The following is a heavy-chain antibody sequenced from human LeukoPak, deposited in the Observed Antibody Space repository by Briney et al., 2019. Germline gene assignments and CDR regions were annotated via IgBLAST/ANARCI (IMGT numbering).Heavy chain of an antibody. D-gene: IGHD3-16*01. J-gene: IGHJ6*03. V-gene: IGHV1-2*02. CDR1: GHTFTGYY. CDR3: AKGTYVWGSYWTGHMDV. CDR2: INPNSGGA. Sequence: GASVKVSCKASGHTFTGYYIHWVRQAPGRGLEWMGWINPNSGGADYAQRFQGRVNMTRDTSISTAYMELSRLRSDDTAVYYCAKGTYVWGSYWTGHMDVWGKGTTVTVSS.